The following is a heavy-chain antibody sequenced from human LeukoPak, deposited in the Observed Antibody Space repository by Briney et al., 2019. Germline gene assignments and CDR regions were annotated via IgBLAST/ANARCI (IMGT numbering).Heavy chain of an antibody. D-gene: IGHD3-22*01. CDR2: ITSNGAST. CDR3: VTQGVEIDSLDY. V-gene: IGHV3-64D*09. Sequence: GGSLRLSCSASGFTFSSSIMHWVRQAPEKGLEFVSTITSNGASTYYADSVKGRFIISRDNSKNILYLQMSSLRTEDTAVYYCVTQGVEIDSLDYWAREPWSPSLQ. CDR1: GFTFSSSI. J-gene: IGHJ4*02.